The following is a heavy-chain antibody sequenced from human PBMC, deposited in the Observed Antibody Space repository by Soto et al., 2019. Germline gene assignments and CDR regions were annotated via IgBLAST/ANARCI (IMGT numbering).Heavy chain of an antibody. CDR1: GGTFSSYA. J-gene: IGHJ5*02. V-gene: IGHV1-69*01. D-gene: IGHD4-17*01. Sequence: QVQLVQSGAEVKKPGSSVKVSCKASGGTFSSYAISWVRQAPGQGLEWMGGIIPIFGTANYAQKFQGRVTMTADESTSTAYMELSSLRSEDTAVYYCARDLAPVTVTTARQYNWFDPGGQGTLVTVSS. CDR2: IIPIFGTA. CDR3: ARDLAPVTVTTARQYNWFDP.